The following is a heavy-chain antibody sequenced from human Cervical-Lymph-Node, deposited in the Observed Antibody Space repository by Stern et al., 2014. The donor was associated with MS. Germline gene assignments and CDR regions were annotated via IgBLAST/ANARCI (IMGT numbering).Heavy chain of an antibody. CDR1: GASINSGSYY. CDR2: IYTSGST. Sequence: QVQLQESGPGLVRPSQTLSLTCTVSGASINSGSYYWSWVRQPAGKGLEWIGRIYTSGSTDYSPSLISRVTISVDTSKNQFSLPLSSVTAADTAVYYCARLPGAVGSFYFDSWGQGSLVTVSS. V-gene: IGHV4-61*02. J-gene: IGHJ4*01. D-gene: IGHD6-19*01. CDR3: ARLPGAVGSFYFDS.